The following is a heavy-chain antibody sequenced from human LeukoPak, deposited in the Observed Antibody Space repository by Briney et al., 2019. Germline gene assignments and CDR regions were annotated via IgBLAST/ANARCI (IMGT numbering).Heavy chain of an antibody. Sequence: PSETLSLTCTVSGGSISSSSYYWGWIRQPPGKGLEWIGSIYYSASTYYNPSLKSRVTISVDTSKNQFSLKLSSVTAADTAVYYCARSGGSRPYCYYYGMDVWGQGTTVTVSS. V-gene: IGHV4-39*07. CDR2: IYYSAST. D-gene: IGHD3-10*01. CDR1: GGSISSSSYY. CDR3: ARSGGSRPYCYYYGMDV. J-gene: IGHJ6*02.